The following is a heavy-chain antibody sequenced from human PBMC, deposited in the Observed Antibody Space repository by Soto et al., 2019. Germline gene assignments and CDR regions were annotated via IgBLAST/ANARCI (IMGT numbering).Heavy chain of an antibody. CDR3: ARVPWFGELFRNWFDP. CDR1: GGSISSGGYY. J-gene: IGHJ5*02. Sequence: PSETLSLTCTVSGGSISSGGYYWSWIRQHPGKGLEWIGYVYYSGSTYYNPSLKSRVTISVDTSKNQFSLKLSSVTAADTAVYYCARVPWFGELFRNWFDPWGQGTLVTVSS. D-gene: IGHD3-10*01. CDR2: VYYSGST. V-gene: IGHV4-31*03.